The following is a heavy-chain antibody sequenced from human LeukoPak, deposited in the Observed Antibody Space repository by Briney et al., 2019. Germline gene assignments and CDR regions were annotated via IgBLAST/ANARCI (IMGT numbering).Heavy chain of an antibody. J-gene: IGHJ4*02. CDR1: GFTFTTYG. CDR2: IGGSGTRT. CDR3: VRGADTGYSSDS. V-gene: IGHV3-23*01. Sequence: GGSLRFSCSASGFTFTTYGMNWVRQAPGKGLEWVSGIGGSGTRTYYADSVKGRFTISRDNSKNTLYLQMNSLRVEDTAVYYCVRGADTGYSSDSWGQGTLVTVSS. D-gene: IGHD3-9*01.